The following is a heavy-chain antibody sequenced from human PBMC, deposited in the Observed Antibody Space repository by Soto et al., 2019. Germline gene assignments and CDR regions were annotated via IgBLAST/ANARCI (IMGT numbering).Heavy chain of an antibody. V-gene: IGHV3-30-3*01. CDR2: ISYDGSNK. D-gene: IGHD2-15*01. Sequence: QVQLVESGGGVVQPGRSLRLSCAASGFTVSSYAMHGVRQAPGKGLEWVAVISYDGSNKYYADSVKGRFTISRDNSKNTLYLQMNSLRAEDTAVYYCARGECSGGSCYSVYWGQGTLVTVSS. CDR3: ARGECSGGSCYSVY. CDR1: GFTVSSYA. J-gene: IGHJ4*02.